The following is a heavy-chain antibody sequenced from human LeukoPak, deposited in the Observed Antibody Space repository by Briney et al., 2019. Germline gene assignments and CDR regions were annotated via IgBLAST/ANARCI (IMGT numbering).Heavy chain of an antibody. V-gene: IGHV3-53*01. CDR2: IYNSGST. D-gene: IGHD2-15*01. CDR3: ARDGRSGPTNCFDP. Sequence: GGSLRLSCAASGFTVSSNYMSWVRQAPGKGLEWVSVIYNSGSTYYADSVKGRFTISRDNAKNTLYLQMNSLRAEDTAMYYCARDGRSGPTNCFDPWGQGTLVTVSS. CDR1: GFTVSSNY. J-gene: IGHJ5*02.